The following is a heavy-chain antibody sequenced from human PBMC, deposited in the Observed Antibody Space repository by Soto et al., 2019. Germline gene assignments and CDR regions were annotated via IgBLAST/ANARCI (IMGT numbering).Heavy chain of an antibody. Sequence: EVQLSESGGGLVQPGGSLRLSCAASGFTFSSYAMSWVRQAPGKGLEWVSVISGSGDSTYYADSVKGRFTISRDNSKNTLYLQMHSLRAEDTAVYYCARRTSGWYLDYWGQGTLVTVSS. CDR2: ISGSGDST. J-gene: IGHJ4*02. V-gene: IGHV3-23*01. D-gene: IGHD6-19*01. CDR3: ARRTSGWYLDY. CDR1: GFTFSSYA.